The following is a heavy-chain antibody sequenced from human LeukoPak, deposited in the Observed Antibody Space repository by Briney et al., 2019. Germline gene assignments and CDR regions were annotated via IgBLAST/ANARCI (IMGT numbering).Heavy chain of an antibody. CDR1: GGSIRSSDYY. J-gene: IGHJ6*02. CDR3: AREKVFDLLEGTESGVDV. D-gene: IGHD1-1*01. Sequence: SETLSLTCAVSGGSIRSSDYYWGCIRQSPEKGLEWIGTISDSGSTFYNPSLKSRVIISVDTSKNQFSLKLSSVTAADTAVYYCAREKVFDLLEGTESGVDVWGQGTTVTVSS. V-gene: IGHV4-39*07. CDR2: ISDSGST.